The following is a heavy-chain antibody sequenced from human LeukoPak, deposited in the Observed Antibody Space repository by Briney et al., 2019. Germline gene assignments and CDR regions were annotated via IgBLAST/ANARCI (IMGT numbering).Heavy chain of an antibody. J-gene: IGHJ6*02. CDR2: ISYDGSNK. Sequence: GGSLRLSCAASGFTFSSYGMHWVRQAPGKGLEWVAVISYDGSNKYYADSVKGRFTISRDNSKNTLYLQMNSLRAEDTAVYYCAKDSHYGGTKMYYYGMDVWGQGTRSPSP. CDR1: GFTFSSYG. V-gene: IGHV3-30*18. CDR3: AKDSHYGGTKMYYYGMDV. D-gene: IGHD4-23*01.